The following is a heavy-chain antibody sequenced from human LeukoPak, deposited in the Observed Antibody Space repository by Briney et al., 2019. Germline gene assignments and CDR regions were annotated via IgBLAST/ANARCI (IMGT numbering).Heavy chain of an antibody. J-gene: IGHJ4*02. CDR3: ARAGGSSSWYNFDY. D-gene: IGHD6-13*01. V-gene: IGHV1-2*02. Sequence: GASVKVSCKASGYTFTGYYMHWVRQAPGQGLEWMGWINPNSGGTNYAQKFQGRVTMTRDTSISTAYMELSRLRSDDTAVYYCARAGGSSSWYNFDYWGQGTLVTVSS. CDR2: INPNSGGT. CDR1: GYTFTGYY.